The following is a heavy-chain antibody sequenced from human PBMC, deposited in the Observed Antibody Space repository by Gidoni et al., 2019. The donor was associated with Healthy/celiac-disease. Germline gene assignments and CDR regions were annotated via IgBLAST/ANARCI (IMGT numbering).Heavy chain of an antibody. CDR3: ASLTSSSWYWGY. J-gene: IGHJ4*02. CDR2: IYYRGST. D-gene: IGHD6-13*01. V-gene: IGHV4-31*03. CDR1: GGSISSGGYY. Sequence: QVQLQESGPGLVKPSQTLSLTCPFSGGSISSGGYYWSWSRQHPGKGREWIGYIYYRGSTYYNPSLKSRVTISVDTSKNQFSLKLSSVTAADTAVYYCASLTSSSWYWGYWGQGTLVTVSS.